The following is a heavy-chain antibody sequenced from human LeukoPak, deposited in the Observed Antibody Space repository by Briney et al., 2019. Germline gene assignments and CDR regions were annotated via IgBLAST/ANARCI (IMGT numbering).Heavy chain of an antibody. CDR1: GFTFSSYG. V-gene: IGHV3-33*01. Sequence: GGSLRLSCAASGFTFSSYGMHWVRQAPGKGLEWVAVIWYDGSNKYYADSVKGRFTISRDNSKNTLYLQMNSLRAEDTAVYYCARAHLYCSGGSCYLIDYWGQGTLVTVSS. D-gene: IGHD2-15*01. CDR3: ARAHLYCSGGSCYLIDY. J-gene: IGHJ4*02. CDR2: IWYDGSNK.